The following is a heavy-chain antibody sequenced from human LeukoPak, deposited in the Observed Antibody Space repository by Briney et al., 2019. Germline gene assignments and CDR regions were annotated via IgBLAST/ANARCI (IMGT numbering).Heavy chain of an antibody. CDR3: ARDPGIWQQLGYFDY. CDR1: GGSVSSGIYY. Sequence: PSETLSLSCSVSGGSVSSGIYYWRWVRQPPGKGLEWIGCISYSGSTNYNPFLKSRVTISVDTSKNQFSLKLSSVTTADTAVYYCARDPGIWQQLGYFDYWGQGTLVTVSS. D-gene: IGHD6-13*01. J-gene: IGHJ4*02. CDR2: ISYSGST. V-gene: IGHV4-61*01.